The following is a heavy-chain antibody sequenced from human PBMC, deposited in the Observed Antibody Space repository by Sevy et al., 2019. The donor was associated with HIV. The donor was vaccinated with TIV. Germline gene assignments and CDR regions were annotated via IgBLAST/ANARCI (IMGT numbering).Heavy chain of an antibody. CDR1: GFTFSKYS. CDR2: LSFGCGEI. Sequence: GGSLRLSCAASGFTFSKYSMSWVRQPPGKGLEWVSTLSFGCGEINYADSVKGRFTISRANSKSSVYLQMNNLRPEDTAGYYCAREGGTKPHDYWGQGTLVTVSS. D-gene: IGHD2-8*01. V-gene: IGHV3-23*01. CDR3: AREGGTKPHDY. J-gene: IGHJ4*02.